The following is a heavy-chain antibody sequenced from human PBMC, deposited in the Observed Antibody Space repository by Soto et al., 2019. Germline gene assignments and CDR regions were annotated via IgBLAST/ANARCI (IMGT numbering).Heavy chain of an antibody. J-gene: IGHJ6*02. CDR1: GGSISSYY. D-gene: IGHD2-15*01. CDR3: ARHLTYCSAGSCYSDFPYYGMDV. V-gene: IGHV4-39*01. CDR2: IFYSGST. Sequence: SETLSLTCTVSGGSISSYYWGWIRQPPGKGLEWIGSIFYSGSTYYNPSLKSRVTISVDTSKNQFSLKLSSVTAADTAVYYCARHLTYCSAGSCYSDFPYYGMDVWGQGTTVTVPS.